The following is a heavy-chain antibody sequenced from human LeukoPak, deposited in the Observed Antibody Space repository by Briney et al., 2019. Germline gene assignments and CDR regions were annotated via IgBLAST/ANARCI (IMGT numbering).Heavy chain of an antibody. CDR2: IWYDGRDK. Sequence: PGGSLRLSCAASGFTFNTYAMHWVRQAPGKGLEWVAIIWYDGRDKYYADSVRGRFAIPKNKSKNPLYLQMNRLRAEDTAVDYRGRVCCTGGNCKPYAYYATDVWGQGPTVTVSS. V-gene: IGHV3-33*01. CDR1: GFTFNTYA. CDR3: GRVCCTGGNCKPYAYYATDV. J-gene: IGHJ6*02. D-gene: IGHD2-15*01.